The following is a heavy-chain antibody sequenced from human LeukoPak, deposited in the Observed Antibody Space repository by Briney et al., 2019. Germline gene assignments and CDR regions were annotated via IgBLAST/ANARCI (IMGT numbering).Heavy chain of an antibody. CDR1: GGSIDSYY. V-gene: IGHV4-59*01. CDR3: ARVYQSAEYYFDY. CDR2: IYYTGST. J-gene: IGHJ4*02. D-gene: IGHD2-2*01. Sequence: KPSETLSLTCTVSGGSIDSYYWSWLRQPPGKGLEWIGYIYYTGSTEYHPSLKSRVTISLDTSKNQFSLKLTSVAAAATAVYYCARVYQSAEYYFDYWGQGNLVSVSS.